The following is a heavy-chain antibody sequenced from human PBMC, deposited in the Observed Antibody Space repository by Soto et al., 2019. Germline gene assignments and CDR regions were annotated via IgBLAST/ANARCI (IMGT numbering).Heavy chain of an antibody. CDR2: INHSGST. V-gene: IGHV4-34*01. Sequence: SENLSLTCAVYGGSFSGYYWSWIRQPPGKGLEWIGEINHSGSTNYNPSLKSRVTISVDTSKNQFSLKLSSVTAADTAVYYCARYNCNFRWEDENWFAPWGQGTLVTSPQ. J-gene: IGHJ5*02. CDR3: ARYNCNFRWEDENWFAP. CDR1: GGSFSGYY. D-gene: IGHD1-7*01.